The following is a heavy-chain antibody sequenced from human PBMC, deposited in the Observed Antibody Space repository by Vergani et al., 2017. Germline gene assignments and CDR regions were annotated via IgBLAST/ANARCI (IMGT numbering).Heavy chain of an antibody. Sequence: QVHLVESGGGVVQPGRSLRLSCAASGFVFSNYGMHWVRQAPGKGLEWVAVVSYDGSNKYYVDSVKGRFTISRDNSKNTLYLQMNSLRAEDTAVYYCAKDRSGLEPRYYFDDWGQGTLVTVSS. CDR1: GFVFSNYG. D-gene: IGHD1-1*01. CDR3: AKDRSGLEPRYYFDD. V-gene: IGHV3-30*18. CDR2: VSYDGSNK. J-gene: IGHJ4*02.